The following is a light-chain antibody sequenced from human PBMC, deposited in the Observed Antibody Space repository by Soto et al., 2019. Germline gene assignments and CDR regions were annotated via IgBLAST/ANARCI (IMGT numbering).Light chain of an antibody. V-gene: IGKV1-39*01. J-gene: IGKJ2*01. CDR3: QQSYSTPST. CDR2: ASY. Sequence: DIQMTQSPSSLSASVGDRVNITCRASQSIRRYLNWYQHKPGKAPKLLIYASYPLQSGVPSRFIGSGSGTDFTLTISSLQPGDFAAYYCQQSYSTPSTFGPGTKLEI. CDR1: QSIRRY.